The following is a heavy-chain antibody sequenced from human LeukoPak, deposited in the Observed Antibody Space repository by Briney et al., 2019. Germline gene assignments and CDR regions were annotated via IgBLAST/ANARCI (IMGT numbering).Heavy chain of an antibody. CDR1: GYTFTSYG. CDR2: ISAYNGNT. V-gene: IGHV1-18*01. Sequence: ASVKVSCKASGYTFTSYGISWVRQAPGQGLEWMGWISAYNGNTNYAQKLQGRVTMTTDTSTSTAYMELRSLRSDDTAVYYCSASYDSDKAPQGRYYYYMDVWGKGTTVTVSS. CDR3: SASYDSDKAPQGRYYYYMDV. D-gene: IGHD3-3*01. J-gene: IGHJ6*03.